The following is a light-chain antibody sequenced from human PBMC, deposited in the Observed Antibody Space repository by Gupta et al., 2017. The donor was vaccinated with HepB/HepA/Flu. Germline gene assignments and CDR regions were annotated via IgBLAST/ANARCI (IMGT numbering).Light chain of an antibody. J-gene: IGKJ5*01. CDR1: QSISGN. CDR2: VAS. CDR3: QQDYKWRPIT. Sequence: IVMTQPPATLSVSPGESVTRSCRSSQSISGNVAWYKQKPGQAPTLLIYVASTRDAGVPARFGGSVSGTDLSLTISSLQSEDLARDYGQQDYKWRPITFGQGTRLEIK. V-gene: IGKV3D-15*01.